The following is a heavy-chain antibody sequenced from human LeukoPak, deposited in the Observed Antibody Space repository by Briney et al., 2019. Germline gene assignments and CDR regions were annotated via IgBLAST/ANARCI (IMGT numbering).Heavy chain of an antibody. J-gene: IGHJ4*02. D-gene: IGHD3-22*01. CDR3: ANGVPYYDSSGRDSDY. CDR1: GFTFSGYA. Sequence: GGSLRLSCAASGFTFSGYAMSWVRQAPGKGLEWVSAISGSGGSTYYADSVKGRFTISRDNSKNTLYLQMNSLRAEDTAVYYCANGVPYYDSSGRDSDYWGQGTLVTVSS. V-gene: IGHV3-23*01. CDR2: ISGSGGST.